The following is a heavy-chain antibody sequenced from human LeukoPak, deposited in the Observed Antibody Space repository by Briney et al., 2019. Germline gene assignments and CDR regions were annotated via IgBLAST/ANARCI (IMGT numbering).Heavy chain of an antibody. J-gene: IGHJ4*02. CDR2: IRYDGSNK. CDR1: GFTFSSYG. Sequence: GGSLRLSCAASGFTFSSYGMHWVRQAPGKGLEWVAFIRYDGSNKYYADSVKSRFTISRDNSKNTLYLQTNSLRAEDTAVYYCATELGYGRRLVDYWGQGTLVTVSS. D-gene: IGHD5-18*01. CDR3: ATELGYGRRLVDY. V-gene: IGHV3-30*02.